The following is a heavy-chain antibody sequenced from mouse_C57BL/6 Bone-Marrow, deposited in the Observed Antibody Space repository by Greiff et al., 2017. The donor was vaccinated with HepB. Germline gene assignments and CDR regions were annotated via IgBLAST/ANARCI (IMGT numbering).Heavy chain of an antibody. D-gene: IGHD2-3*01. CDR2: ISYSGST. V-gene: IGHV3-1*01. J-gene: IGHJ3*01. Sequence: EVQLQESGPGMVKPSQSLSLTCTVPGYSITSGYDWHWIRHFPGNKLEWMGYISYSGSTNYNPSLKSRISITHDTSKNHFFLKLNSVTTEDTATYYCARDGYYAWFAYWGQGTLVTVSA. CDR1: GYSITSGYD. CDR3: ARDGYYAWFAY.